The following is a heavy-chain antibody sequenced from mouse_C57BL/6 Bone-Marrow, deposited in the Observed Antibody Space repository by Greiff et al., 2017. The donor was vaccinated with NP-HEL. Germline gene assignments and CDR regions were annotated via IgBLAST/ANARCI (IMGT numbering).Heavy chain of an antibody. J-gene: IGHJ4*01. D-gene: IGHD1-1*01. CDR1: GYTFTDYY. CDR3: ARLHYYGSSPYAMDY. CDR2: INPNNGGT. V-gene: IGHV1-26*01. Sequence: EVQLQQSGPELVKPGASVKISCKASGYTFTDYYMNWVKRSHGKSLEWIGDINPNNGGTSYNQKFKGKATLTVDKSSSTAYMELRSLTSEDSAVYYCARLHYYGSSPYAMDYWGQGTSVTVSS.